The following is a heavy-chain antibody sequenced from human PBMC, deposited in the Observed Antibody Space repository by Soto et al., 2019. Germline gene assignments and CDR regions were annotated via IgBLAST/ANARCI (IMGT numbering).Heavy chain of an antibody. CDR3: ARHKGYYDYVWGSYRYEVVDY. D-gene: IGHD3-16*02. CDR2: IYYSGTT. Sequence: QLQLQESGPGLVKPSETLSLTCTVPGGSISSSSYYWGWIRHPPGKGLEWIGGIYYSGTTYYNPSLKSRVTISVDTSKNQFSLKLSSVTAADTAVYYCARHKGYYDYVWGSYRYEVVDYWGQGTLVTVSS. J-gene: IGHJ4*02. CDR1: GGSISSSSYY. V-gene: IGHV4-39*01.